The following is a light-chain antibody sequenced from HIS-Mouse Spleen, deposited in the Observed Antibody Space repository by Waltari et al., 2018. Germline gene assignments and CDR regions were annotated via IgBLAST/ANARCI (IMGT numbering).Light chain of an antibody. CDR2: DAS. J-gene: IGKJ1*01. CDR1: QSVSSY. Sequence: EIVLTQSPATLSLSPGERATLSCRACQSVSSYLAWYQQKPGQAPRRLVYDASNRATGIPARFSGSGSGTDFTLTNSSLEPEDFAVYYCQQRSNWPPTFGQGTKVEIK. V-gene: IGKV3-11*01. CDR3: QQRSNWPPT.